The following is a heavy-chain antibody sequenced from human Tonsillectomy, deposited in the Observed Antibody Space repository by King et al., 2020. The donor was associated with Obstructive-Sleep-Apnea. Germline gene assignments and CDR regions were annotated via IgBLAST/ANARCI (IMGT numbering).Heavy chain of an antibody. V-gene: IGHV3-73*01. CDR2: IRSKANSYAT. CDR1: GFTLSGSA. J-gene: IGHJ3*02. Sequence: VQLVESGGGLVQPGGSLKLSCAASGFTLSGSAMHWVRQASGKGLEWVGRIRSKANSYATAYAASVKGRFTISRADSKTTAYLQMNSLKTEDTAVYYCTRYCSGGSCFLYAFDIWGQGTMVTVSS. CDR3: TRYCSGGSCFLYAFDI. D-gene: IGHD2-15*01.